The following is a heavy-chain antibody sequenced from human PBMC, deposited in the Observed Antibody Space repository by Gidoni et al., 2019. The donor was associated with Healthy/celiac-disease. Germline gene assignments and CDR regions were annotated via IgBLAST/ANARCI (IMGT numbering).Heavy chain of an antibody. CDR3: ARVRWEPGLYYFDY. V-gene: IGHV3-7*01. J-gene: IGHJ4*02. D-gene: IGHD1-26*01. Sequence: EVQLVESGGGLVQPGGSLRLSCAASGFTFSSYWMSWVRQAPGKGLEWVANIKQDGSEKYYVDSVKGRFTISRDNAKNSLYLQMNSLRAEDTAVYYCARVRWEPGLYYFDYWGQGTLVTVSS. CDR1: GFTFSSYW. CDR2: IKQDGSEK.